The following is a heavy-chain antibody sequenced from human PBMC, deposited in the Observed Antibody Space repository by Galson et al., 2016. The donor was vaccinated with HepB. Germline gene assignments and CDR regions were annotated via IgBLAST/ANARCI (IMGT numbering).Heavy chain of an antibody. CDR2: ISVYNGHT. Sequence: SVKVSCKASGYRFNDYVISWVRQAPGQGLEWMGWISVYNGHTNYAQNLQGRVTLTTDTSTSTAYMELRSLRSDDTAVYYCAREGGYDRYFFDYWGQGTLVTVSS. CDR3: AREGGYDRYFFDY. J-gene: IGHJ4*02. CDR1: GYRFNDYV. V-gene: IGHV1-18*01. D-gene: IGHD5-12*01.